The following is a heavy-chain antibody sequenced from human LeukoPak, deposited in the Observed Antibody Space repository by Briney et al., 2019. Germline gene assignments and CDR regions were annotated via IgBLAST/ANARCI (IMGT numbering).Heavy chain of an antibody. CDR3: ANSPLPTIAPNWFDP. D-gene: IGHD6-13*01. Sequence: GGSLRLSCAASGFTFSSYAMSWVRQAPGKGLECVSAISGSGGSTYYADSVKVRFPISRENSKNTLYLQMNSLRAEDTAVYYCANSPLPTIAPNWFDPWGQGTLVTVSS. CDR1: GFTFSSYA. CDR2: ISGSGGST. J-gene: IGHJ5*02. V-gene: IGHV3-23*01.